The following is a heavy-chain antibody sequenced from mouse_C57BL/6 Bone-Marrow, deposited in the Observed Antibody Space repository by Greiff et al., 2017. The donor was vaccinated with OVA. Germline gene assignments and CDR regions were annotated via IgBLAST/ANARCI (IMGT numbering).Heavy chain of an antibody. Sequence: VQLQQSGAELVRPGASVKLSCKASGYTFTDYYINWVKQRPGQGLEWIARIYPGSGNTYYNEKFKGKATLTAEKSSSTAYMQLSGLTSEDSAVYFGAGVYYGDYVTYFDYWGQGTTLTVSS. CDR2: IYPGSGNT. V-gene: IGHV1-76*01. D-gene: IGHD2-13*01. J-gene: IGHJ2*01. CDR3: AGVYYGDYVTYFDY. CDR1: GYTFTDYY.